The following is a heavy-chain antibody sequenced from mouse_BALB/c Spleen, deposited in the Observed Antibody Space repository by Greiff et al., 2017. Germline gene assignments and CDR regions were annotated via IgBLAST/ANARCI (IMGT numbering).Heavy chain of an antibody. CDR2: ISSGGSYT. J-gene: IGHJ2*01. CDR3: ARRGNYYGSSSFDY. V-gene: IGHV5-9-4*01. D-gene: IGHD1-1*01. CDR1: GFTFSSYA. Sequence: EVQLVESGGGLVKPGGSLKLSCAASGFTFSSYAMSWVRQSPEKRLEWVAEISSGGSYTYYPDTVTGRFTISRDNAKNTLYLEMSSLRSEDTAMYYCARRGNYYGSSSFDYWGQGTTLTVSS.